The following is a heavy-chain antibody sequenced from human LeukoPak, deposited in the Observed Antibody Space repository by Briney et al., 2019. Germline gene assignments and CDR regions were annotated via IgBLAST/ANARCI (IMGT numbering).Heavy chain of an antibody. CDR1: GYSFTSYW. J-gene: IGHJ3*02. CDR2: IYPGDSDT. CDR3: ASYGDDYGDYDPFDI. Sequence: GESLKISCKGSGYSFTSYWIGWVHQMPGKGLEWMGIIYPGDSDTRYSPSFQGQVTISADKSISTAYLQWSSLKASDTAMYYCASYGDDYGDYDPFDIWGQGTMVTVSS. V-gene: IGHV5-51*07. D-gene: IGHD4-17*01.